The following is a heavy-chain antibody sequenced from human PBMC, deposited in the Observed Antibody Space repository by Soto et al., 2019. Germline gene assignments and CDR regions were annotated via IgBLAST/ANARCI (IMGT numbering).Heavy chain of an antibody. J-gene: IGHJ4*02. CDR3: AKDSSRGGIAVAGFFDY. D-gene: IGHD6-19*01. CDR2: ISGSGGST. Sequence: GGSLRVSCAASGFPFSSYSMSWVRPAPGKGLEWVSAISGSGGSTYYADSVKGRFTISRDNSKNTLYLQMNSLRAEDTAVYYCAKDSSRGGIAVAGFFDYWGQGTLVTVSS. V-gene: IGHV3-23*01. CDR1: GFPFSSYS.